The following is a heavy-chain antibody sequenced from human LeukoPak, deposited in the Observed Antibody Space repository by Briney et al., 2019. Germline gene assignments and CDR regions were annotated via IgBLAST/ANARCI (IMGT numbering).Heavy chain of an antibody. CDR3: AKDTDYGLEYFQH. J-gene: IGHJ1*01. CDR1: GLTFSSYG. V-gene: IGHV3-23*01. CDR2: LSGSGGAT. D-gene: IGHD4-17*01. Sequence: QSGGSLRLSCAASGLTFSSYGMSWVRQAPGKGLEWVSSLSGSGGATYYADSVKGRFTISRDNSKNTLYLQMNSLRAEDTAVYYCAKDTDYGLEYFQHWGQGTLVTVSS.